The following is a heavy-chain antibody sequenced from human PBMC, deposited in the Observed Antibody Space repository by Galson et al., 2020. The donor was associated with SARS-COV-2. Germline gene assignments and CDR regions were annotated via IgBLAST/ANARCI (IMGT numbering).Heavy chain of an antibody. CDR2: ISGSGGST. J-gene: IGHJ4*02. CDR3: AKEERIVLWFGELERCYFDY. D-gene: IGHD3-10*01. CDR1: GFTFSSYA. Sequence: GGYLRLSCAASGFTFSSYAMSWVRQAPGKGLEWVSAISGSGGSTYYADSVKGRFTISRDNSKNTLYLQMNSLRAEDTAVYYCAKEERIVLWFGELERCYFDYRGQGTLVTVSS. V-gene: IGHV3-23*01.